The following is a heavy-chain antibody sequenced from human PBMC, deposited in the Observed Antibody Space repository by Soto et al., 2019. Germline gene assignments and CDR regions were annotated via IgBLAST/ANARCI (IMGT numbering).Heavy chain of an antibody. CDR3: ARDYVGATYYYYGMDV. CDR1: GFTFSSYG. V-gene: IGHV3-33*01. Sequence: GGSLRLSCAASGFTFSSYGMHWVRQAPGKGLEWVAVIWYDGSNKYYADSVKGRFTISRDNSKNTLYLQMNSLRAEDTAVYYCARDYVGATYYYYGMDVWGQGTTVTVSS. CDR2: IWYDGSNK. J-gene: IGHJ6*02. D-gene: IGHD1-26*01.